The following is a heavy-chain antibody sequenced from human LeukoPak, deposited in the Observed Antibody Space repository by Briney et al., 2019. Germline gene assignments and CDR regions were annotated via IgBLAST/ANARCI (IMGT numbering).Heavy chain of an antibody. Sequence: GGSLRLSCAVSGFSFSSYAMSWVRQAPGKGLEWVSALSGSGSSTYYADSVKGRFSTSRDNSKNTLYLQMDSLRAEDTAVYYCAKDFRYCSSTTCYSFDYWGQGTLVTVSS. CDR3: AKDFRYCSSTTCYSFDY. CDR1: GFSFSSYA. V-gene: IGHV3-23*01. J-gene: IGHJ4*02. CDR2: LSGSGSST. D-gene: IGHD2-2*02.